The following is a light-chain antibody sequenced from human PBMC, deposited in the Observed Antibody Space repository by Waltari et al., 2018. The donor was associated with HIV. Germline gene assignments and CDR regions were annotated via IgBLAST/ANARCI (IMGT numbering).Light chain of an antibody. J-gene: IGLJ3*02. V-gene: IGLV1-44*01. Sequence: QSVLTKPPSASGTPGQRVTISCSGTSSNIGSHTVDWYQQLPGAAPKLLIYSTTQRPSGVPDRVSGSKSGTSASLAISGLQSEDEADYFCATWDDSLNGHVFGGGTKLTV. CDR1: SSNIGSHT. CDR2: STT. CDR3: ATWDDSLNGHV.